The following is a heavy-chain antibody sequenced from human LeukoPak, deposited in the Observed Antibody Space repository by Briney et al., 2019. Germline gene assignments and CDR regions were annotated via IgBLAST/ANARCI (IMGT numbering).Heavy chain of an antibody. V-gene: IGHV1-18*01. CDR2: ISAYNGNT. J-gene: IGHJ4*02. CDR3: ARRTYSSSSSLFDY. CDR1: GYTFTTYG. D-gene: IGHD6-6*01. Sequence: GASVKVSCKASGYTFTTYGISWVRQAPGQGLEWMAWISAYNGNTNYAQNLQGRFTITTDTSTTTDYMELRSLRSDDTAFYYCARRTYSSSSSLFDYWGQGTLVTVSS.